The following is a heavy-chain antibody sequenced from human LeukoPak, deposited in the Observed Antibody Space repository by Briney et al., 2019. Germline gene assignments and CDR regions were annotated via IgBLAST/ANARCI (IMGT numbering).Heavy chain of an antibody. CDR2: INHSGST. Sequence: PSETLSLTCTVSGGSISSYYWSWIRQPPGKGLEWIGEINHSGSTNYNPSLKSRVTISVDTSKNQFSLKLSSVTAADTAVYYCARGRGLWLGESYTPLDYWGQGTLVTVSS. CDR1: GGSISSYY. V-gene: IGHV4-34*01. J-gene: IGHJ4*02. CDR3: ARGRGLWLGESYTPLDY. D-gene: IGHD3-10*01.